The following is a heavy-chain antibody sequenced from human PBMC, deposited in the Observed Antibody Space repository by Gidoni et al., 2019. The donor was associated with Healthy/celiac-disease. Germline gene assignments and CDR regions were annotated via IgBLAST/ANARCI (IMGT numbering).Heavy chain of an antibody. V-gene: IGHV4-31*03. J-gene: IGHJ4*02. CDR1: GGSISSGGYY. CDR2: IYYGRRT. CDR3: ATRGGRTHQKDDY. D-gene: IGHD3-16*01. Sequence: QVQLQESGPGLVKPSQTLSLTCTVSGGSISSGGYYWSWLRHHQGKGLEWIGYIYYGRRTYYNPSHRRRVTISEDTSKNQCSLKLSSGTAADTAEYCCATRGGRTHQKDDYWGQGTLVTVSS.